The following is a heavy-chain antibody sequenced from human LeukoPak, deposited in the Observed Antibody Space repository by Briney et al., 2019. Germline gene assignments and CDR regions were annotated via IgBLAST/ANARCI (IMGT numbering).Heavy chain of an antibody. D-gene: IGHD3-22*01. CDR3: ERLRRNSDSSGYYYYYDY. V-gene: IGHV3-21*01. CDR1: QFTFSSYS. CDR2: INRGATHI. J-gene: IGHJ4*02. Sequence: GGSLTLSCAASQFTFSSYSMNWVRQAPGKGLEWVSSINRGATHIYYADSLRGRFIISRDDAKNSLYLQMNSLRAEDTAAYYCERLRRNSDSSGYYYYYDYWGQGTLVTVSS.